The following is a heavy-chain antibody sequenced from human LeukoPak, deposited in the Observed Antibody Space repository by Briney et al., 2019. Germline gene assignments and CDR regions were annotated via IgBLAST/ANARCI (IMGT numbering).Heavy chain of an antibody. V-gene: IGHV3-7*03. CDR1: GFTFSSYA. CDR2: IKQDGSEK. CDR3: ARGVLVENHYGSGYDS. D-gene: IGHD3-10*01. Sequence: PGGSLRLSCAASGFTFSSYAMSWVRQTPGKGLEWVANIKQDGSEKNYVDSVKGRFTISRDNADNSLYLQMNSLRAEDTAVYYCARGVLVENHYGSGYDSWGQGTLVTVSS. J-gene: IGHJ4*02.